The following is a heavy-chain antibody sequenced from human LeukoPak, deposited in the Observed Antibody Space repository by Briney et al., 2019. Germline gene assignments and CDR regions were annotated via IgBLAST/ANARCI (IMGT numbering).Heavy chain of an antibody. CDR2: IKHSGST. CDR1: GASFSGYY. J-gene: IGHJ6*03. Sequence: SETLSLTCAVDGASFSGYYWSWIRQPPGKVLEWNGEIKHSGSTNYNPSLKSRVTISVDTSKKQFSLKLSSVTAADTAVYYCARGFRYSSSWYDYYYYYMDVWGKGTTVTVSS. V-gene: IGHV4-34*01. CDR3: ARGFRYSSSWYDYYYYYMDV. D-gene: IGHD6-13*01.